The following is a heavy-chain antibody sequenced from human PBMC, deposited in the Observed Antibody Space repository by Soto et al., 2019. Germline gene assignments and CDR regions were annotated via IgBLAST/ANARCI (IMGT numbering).Heavy chain of an antibody. V-gene: IGHV3-15*07. Sequence: PGGSLRVSCTASGLTFSSYGRHWVRQNPGKGLEWVGRIKSKTDGGTTDYAAPVKGRFTISRDDSKNTLYLQMNSLKTEDTAVSYCTTDRYCISTSCHIDYWGQGTLVTVSS. J-gene: IGHJ4*02. CDR1: GLTFSSYG. D-gene: IGHD2-2*01. CDR3: TTDRYCISTSCHIDY. CDR2: IKSKTDGGTT.